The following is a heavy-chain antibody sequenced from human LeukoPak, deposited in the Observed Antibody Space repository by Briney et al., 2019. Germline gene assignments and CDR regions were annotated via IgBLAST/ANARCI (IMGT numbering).Heavy chain of an antibody. CDR3: ARDRGTWNDDGFDY. V-gene: IGHV4-34*01. Sequence: PSETLSLTCAVYGGSLSGYYWSWIRQSPGKGLEWIGEINHTGSTNYNPSLKSRVTMSVDTSKNQFSLKLSSVTAADTAVYYCARDRGTWNDDGFDYWGQGTLVTVSS. CDR1: GGSLSGYY. CDR2: INHTGST. J-gene: IGHJ4*02. D-gene: IGHD1-1*01.